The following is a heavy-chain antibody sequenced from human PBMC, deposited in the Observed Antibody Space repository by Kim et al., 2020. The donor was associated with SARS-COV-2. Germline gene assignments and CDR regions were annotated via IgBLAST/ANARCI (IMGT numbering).Heavy chain of an antibody. CDR2: ITSGLTT. D-gene: IGHD5-18*01. CDR1: GFTFNGYH. V-gene: IGHV3-48*02. CDR3: ARVRGRGYVYNFFDVFDM. Sequence: GGSLRLSCRASGFTFNGYHMNWVRQAPGKGLEWVSYITSGLTTYYADSVKGRFTISRDNGQSSLYLEMNSLRDDDTAVYYCARVRGRGYVYNFFDVFDMWGQGTMVTVSS. J-gene: IGHJ3*02.